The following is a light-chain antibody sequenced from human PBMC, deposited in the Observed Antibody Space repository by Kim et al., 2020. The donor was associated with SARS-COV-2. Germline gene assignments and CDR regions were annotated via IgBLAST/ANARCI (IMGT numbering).Light chain of an antibody. V-gene: IGKV1-5*01. CDR2: DAS. J-gene: IGKJ1*01. CDR3: QQYNRYSRA. Sequence: DIQMTQSPSTLSASVGDRVTITCRASQSIGTWLAWYQQKPGKAPRLLIYDASSLESGVPSRFSGSGSGTEFTLTISSLQPDDFATYYCQQYNRYSRAFGQGTKVDIK. CDR1: QSIGTW.